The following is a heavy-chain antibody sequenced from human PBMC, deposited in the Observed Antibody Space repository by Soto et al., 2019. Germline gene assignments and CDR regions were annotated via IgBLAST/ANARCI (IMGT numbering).Heavy chain of an antibody. J-gene: IGHJ6*02. CDR3: TSRITMIVPWYYYGMDV. V-gene: IGHV3-73*01. CDR1: GFTFSGSG. CDR2: IRSKANSYAT. D-gene: IGHD3-22*01. Sequence: GGSLRLSCAAAGFTFSGSGMHWVRPASGKGLEWVGRIRSKANSYATAYAASVKGRFTISRDDSKNTAYLQMNSLKTEDTAVYYCTSRITMIVPWYYYGMDVWGQGTTVTVSS.